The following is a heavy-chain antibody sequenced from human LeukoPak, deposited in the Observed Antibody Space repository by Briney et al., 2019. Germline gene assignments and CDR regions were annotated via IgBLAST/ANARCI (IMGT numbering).Heavy chain of an antibody. CDR1: GFTFSNYE. J-gene: IGHJ6*02. V-gene: IGHV3-48*03. CDR2: ISSSGTTI. CDR3: ARDIHSYYYGMDV. Sequence: GGSLRLSCAASGFTFSNYEMNWVRQAPGKGLEWVSYISSSGTTIYYADSVKGRFTVSRDNPKNSLYLQMNSLRAEDTAVYYCARDIHSYYYGMDVWGQGTTVTVSS. D-gene: IGHD2-2*02.